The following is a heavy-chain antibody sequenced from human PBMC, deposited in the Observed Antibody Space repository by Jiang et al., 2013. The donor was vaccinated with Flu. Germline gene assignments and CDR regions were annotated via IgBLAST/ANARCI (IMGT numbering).Heavy chain of an antibody. CDR2: ISGSGGST. D-gene: IGHD3-22*01. Sequence: RLSCAASGFTFSSYAVSWVRQAPGKGLEWVSAISGSGGSTYYADSVKGRFTISRDNSKNTLYLQMNSLRAEDTAVYYCAKYVMIVVVITHLDYWGQGTLVTVSS. CDR1: GFTFSSYA. V-gene: IGHV3-23*01. J-gene: IGHJ4*02. CDR3: AKYVMIVVVITHLDY.